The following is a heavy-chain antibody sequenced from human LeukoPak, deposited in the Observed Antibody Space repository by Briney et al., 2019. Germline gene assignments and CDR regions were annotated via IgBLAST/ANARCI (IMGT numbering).Heavy chain of an antibody. CDR2: MYHSGST. D-gene: IGHD2-15*01. V-gene: IGHV4-30-2*01. CDR1: GGSISSGGYY. J-gene: IGHJ3*02. CDR3: ARVAVGGYVFDI. Sequence: SETLSLTCIVSGGSISSGGYYWSWIRQPPGKGLDWIAYMYHSGSTYYNPSLKSRVTISVDRSKNQFSLKLSSVTAADTAVYYCARVAVGGYVFDIWGQGTMVTVSS.